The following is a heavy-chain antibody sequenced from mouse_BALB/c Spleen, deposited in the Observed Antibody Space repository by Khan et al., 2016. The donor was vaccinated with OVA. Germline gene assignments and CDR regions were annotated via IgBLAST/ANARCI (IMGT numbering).Heavy chain of an antibody. D-gene: IGHD2-14*01. CDR1: GDSITSGY. V-gene: IGHV3-8*02. Sequence: EVELVESGPSLVKPSQTLSLTCSVTGDSITSGYWNWIRRFPGNKLEYMGYISYSDSTFYNPSLKSRISITRDKSKNQYYLQLNSVTTEDTATYYCARLIYRYDGYFDYWGQGTTLTVSS. CDR3: ARLIYRYDGYFDY. J-gene: IGHJ2*01. CDR2: ISYSDST.